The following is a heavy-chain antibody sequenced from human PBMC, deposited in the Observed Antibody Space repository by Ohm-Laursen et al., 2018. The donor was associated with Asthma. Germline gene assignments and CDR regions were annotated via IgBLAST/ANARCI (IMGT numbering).Heavy chain of an antibody. Sequence: TLSLTCTVSGGTISSGGHYWNWIRQEPGKGLEWIANIYDSGMTYYKASLKSRLTISVDSSKNQLSLKLTSVTAADTAVYYCARGVDYGGNHLDSWGQGTLVTVSA. CDR2: IYDSGMT. CDR1: GGTISSGGHY. V-gene: IGHV4-31*03. J-gene: IGHJ4*02. CDR3: ARGVDYGGNHLDS. D-gene: IGHD4-23*01.